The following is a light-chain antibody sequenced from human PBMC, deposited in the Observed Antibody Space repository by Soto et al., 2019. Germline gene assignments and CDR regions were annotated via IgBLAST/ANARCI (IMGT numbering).Light chain of an antibody. CDR3: SSYTSSTTQI. J-gene: IGLJ1*01. CDR1: SSDVGGYNY. Sequence: QSALTQPASVSGSPGQSITISCTGTSSDVGGYNYVSWYQQHPGKAPKLMIYDVTNRPSGVSNRFSDSKSGNTASLTISGLQAEDEADYYCSSYTSSTTQIFGIGTRSPS. V-gene: IGLV2-14*01. CDR2: DVT.